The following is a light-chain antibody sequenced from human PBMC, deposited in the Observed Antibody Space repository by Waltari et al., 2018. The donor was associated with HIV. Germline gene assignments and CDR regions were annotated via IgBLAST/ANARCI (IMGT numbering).Light chain of an antibody. CDR3: QQSYTTPH. Sequence: DIQMTQSPSSLSASVGDRVTLPCRASQSINNYLNCYQQKPGKAPKPLIYGASSLQSGVPSRFSGSGFGTDFTLTINTLQPEDFATYYCQQSYTTPHFGQGTKLEIK. CDR2: GAS. CDR1: QSINNY. V-gene: IGKV1-39*01. J-gene: IGKJ2*01.